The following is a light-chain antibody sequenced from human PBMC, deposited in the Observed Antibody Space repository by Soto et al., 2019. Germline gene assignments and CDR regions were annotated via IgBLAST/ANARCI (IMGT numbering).Light chain of an antibody. CDR1: QSISTH. CDR3: QQSYTSWWT. Sequence: DIQITQSQSSLSASVGDTVSITCRASQSISTHLSWYQQKPGKAPKLLIYAASSLQSWVPSRFTGSGSGTDFTLTISSLQPEDFATYYCQQSYTSWWTFGQGTKVDIK. J-gene: IGKJ1*01. V-gene: IGKV1-39*01. CDR2: AAS.